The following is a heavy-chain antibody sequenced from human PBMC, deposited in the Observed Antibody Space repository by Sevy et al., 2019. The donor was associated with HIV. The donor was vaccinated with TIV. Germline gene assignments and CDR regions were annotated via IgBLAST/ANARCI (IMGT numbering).Heavy chain of an antibody. Sequence: GGSLRLSCAASGFTFSSYWMSWVRQAPGKGLEWVANIKQDGSEKYYVDSVKGGFTNYRDNAKNSLYLQMNSVRAEDTAVYYCARVGVYYYDRSGPFDYWGQGTLVTVSS. CDR3: ARVGVYYYDRSGPFDY. CDR2: IKQDGSEK. CDR1: GFTFSSYW. D-gene: IGHD3-22*01. J-gene: IGHJ4*02. V-gene: IGHV3-7*01.